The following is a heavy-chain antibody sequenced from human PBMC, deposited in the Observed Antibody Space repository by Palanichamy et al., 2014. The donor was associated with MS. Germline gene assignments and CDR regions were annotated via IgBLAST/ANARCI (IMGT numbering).Heavy chain of an antibody. Sequence: EVQLVETGGGLIQPGGSLTVSCTASASGFNVTSNYMSWVRQAPGKGLEWVSVIYSGGSTYYADSVRGRFTISRDHSKNTLYLHMNSLGAEDTAVYYCARNSSRWSSWYYFDYWGHGTLVTVSS. D-gene: IGHD6-19*01. V-gene: IGHV3-53*02. CDR1: GFNVTSNY. CDR3: ARNSSRWSSWYYFDY. CDR2: IYSGGST. J-gene: IGHJ4*01.